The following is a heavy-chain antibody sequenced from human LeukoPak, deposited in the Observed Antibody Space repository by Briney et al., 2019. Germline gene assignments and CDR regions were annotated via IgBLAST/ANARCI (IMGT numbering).Heavy chain of an antibody. CDR3: ARHALHYDNSGYYFAY. D-gene: IGHD3-22*01. CDR1: GYTFSNYW. Sequence: GESLKISCKGPGYTFSNYWIGWVRQMPGKGLEWMGIIYPGESDIRYSPSFQGQVTISADKSISTAYLQWSSLKASDTAIYYCARHALHYDNSGYYFAYWGQGTLVTVSS. CDR2: IYPGESDI. V-gene: IGHV5-51*01. J-gene: IGHJ4*02.